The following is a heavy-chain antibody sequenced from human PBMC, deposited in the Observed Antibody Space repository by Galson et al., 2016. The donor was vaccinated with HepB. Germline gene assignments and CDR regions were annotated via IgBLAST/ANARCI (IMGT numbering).Heavy chain of an antibody. D-gene: IGHD2-2*01. CDR3: VTSGDRPAATTVY. CDR2: ISGGGGGT. J-gene: IGHJ4*02. CDR1: GLTFNRHV. Sequence: SLRLSCAASGLTFNRHVMTWVRQAPGRGLEWVSAISGGGGGTYYADSVKGRFTISRDNYQGMLHLEMNSLRVDDTAVYYCVTSGDRPAATTVYWGQGTLVTVSS. V-gene: IGHV3-23*01.